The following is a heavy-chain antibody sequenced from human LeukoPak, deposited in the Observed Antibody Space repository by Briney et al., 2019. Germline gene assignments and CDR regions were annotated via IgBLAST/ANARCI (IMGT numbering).Heavy chain of an antibody. V-gene: IGHV3-64*01. Sequence: PGGSLRLSCAASGFTFSSYAMHWVRQAPGKGLEYVSAISSNGGSTYYANSVKGRFTISRDNSKNTLYLQMGRLRAEDMAVYYCARDHDFWSGRGPWFDPWGKGTLVTVSS. J-gene: IGHJ5*02. CDR1: GFTFSSYA. CDR3: ARDHDFWSGRGPWFDP. D-gene: IGHD3-3*01. CDR2: ISSNGGST.